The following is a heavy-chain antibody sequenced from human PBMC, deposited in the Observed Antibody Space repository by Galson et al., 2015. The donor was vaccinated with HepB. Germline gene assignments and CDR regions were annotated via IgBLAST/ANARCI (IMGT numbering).Heavy chain of an antibody. V-gene: IGHV3-23*01. Sequence: SLRLSCAASGFTFSSYAMSWVRQAPGKGLEWVSAISGSGGSTYYADSVKGRFTISRDNSKNTLYLQMNSLRAEDTAVYYCAKGYCSSTSCYALPYYFDYCGHATLVTVSS. CDR1: GFTFSSYA. CDR2: ISGSGGST. CDR3: AKGYCSSTSCYALPYYFDY. J-gene: IGHJ4*01. D-gene: IGHD2-2*01.